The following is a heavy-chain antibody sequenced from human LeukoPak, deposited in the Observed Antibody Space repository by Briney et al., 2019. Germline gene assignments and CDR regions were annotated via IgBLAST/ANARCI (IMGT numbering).Heavy chain of an antibody. D-gene: IGHD3-10*01. Sequence: GGSLRLSCAASGFTFSSYAMSWVRQAPGKGLEWVSAISGSGGSTYYADSVKGRFTISRGNSKNTLYLQMNSLRAEDTAVYYCAKDNTMVRGVFDYWGQGTLVTVSS. J-gene: IGHJ4*02. CDR2: ISGSGGST. CDR1: GFTFSSYA. V-gene: IGHV3-23*01. CDR3: AKDNTMVRGVFDY.